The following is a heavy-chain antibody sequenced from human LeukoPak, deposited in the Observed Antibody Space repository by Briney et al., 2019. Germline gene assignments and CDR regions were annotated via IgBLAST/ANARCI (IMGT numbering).Heavy chain of an antibody. J-gene: IGHJ4*02. V-gene: IGHV3-11*01. CDR2: ISRGGNSI. CDR1: GFTFNDYY. Sequence: PGGSLRLSCAASGFTFNDYYMNWLRQAPGKGLEWVSSISRGGNSIYYAASVKGRFTISRDNTKNSLYLLMNSLRAEDTAIYYCARDQYLAYGGQGTLVTVSS. CDR3: ARDQYLAY.